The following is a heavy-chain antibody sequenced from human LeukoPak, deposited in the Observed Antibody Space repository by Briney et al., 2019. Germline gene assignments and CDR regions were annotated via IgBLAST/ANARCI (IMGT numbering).Heavy chain of an antibody. CDR3: ARVGGSYYYFDY. CDR2: IYHSGST. V-gene: IGHV4-4*02. Sequence: SWFRQPPGKGLEWIGEIYHSGSTNYNPSLKSRVTISVDKSKNQFSLKLSSVTAADTAVYYCARVGGSYYYFDYWGQGTLVTVSS. J-gene: IGHJ4*02. D-gene: IGHD1-26*01.